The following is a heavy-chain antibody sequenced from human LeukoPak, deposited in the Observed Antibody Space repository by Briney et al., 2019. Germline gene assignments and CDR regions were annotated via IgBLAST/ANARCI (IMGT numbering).Heavy chain of an antibody. J-gene: IGHJ4*02. CDR2: ISGSDTRT. Sequence: GGSLRLSCAASGFTFSHYAMGWVRQAPGKGLEWVSGISGSDTRTYYADSVRGRFTISRDDSTNTLFLQMNRLRADDTAFYYCAKDESTIWEYFGYWGQGTLVTVSS. V-gene: IGHV3-23*01. CDR3: AKDESTIWEYFGY. D-gene: IGHD5-24*01. CDR1: GFTFSHYA.